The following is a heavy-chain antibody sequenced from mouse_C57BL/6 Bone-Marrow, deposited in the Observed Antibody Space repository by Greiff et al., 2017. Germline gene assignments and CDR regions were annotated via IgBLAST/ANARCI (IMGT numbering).Heavy chain of an antibody. V-gene: IGHV1-64*01. J-gene: IGHJ2*01. CDR3: ARYPEYYGSSYDY. Sequence: QVQLQQPGAELVKPGASVKLSCKASGYTFPSYWMHWVKQRPGQGLEWIGMLHPNGGCTNYHEKFKGKATLTVDTSSSTAYMQLSSLTSEDSAVYYWARYPEYYGSSYDYWGQGTTLTVSS. D-gene: IGHD1-1*01. CDR1: GYTFPSYW. CDR2: LHPNGGCT.